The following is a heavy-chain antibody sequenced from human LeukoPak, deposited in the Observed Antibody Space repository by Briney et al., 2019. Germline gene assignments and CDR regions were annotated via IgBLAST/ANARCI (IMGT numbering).Heavy chain of an antibody. D-gene: IGHD1-7*01. CDR2: IYPGDSDT. J-gene: IGHJ6*03. CDR3: ARHPPGTGTRRDYYYYMDV. CDR1: GYRFTSYW. Sequence: GESLKISCKGSGYRFTSYWIGWVRQMPGKGVEGMGIIYPGDSDTRYSTSFQGQVTISADKSISTAYLQWSSLKASDTAMYYCARHPPGTGTRRDYYYYMDVWGKGTTVTVSS. V-gene: IGHV5-51*01.